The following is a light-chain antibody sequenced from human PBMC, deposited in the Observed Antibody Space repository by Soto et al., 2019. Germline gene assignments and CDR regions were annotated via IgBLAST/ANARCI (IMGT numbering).Light chain of an antibody. Sequence: DIRVTQSPSSVSASVGDRVTITCRAGQDIAGYLAWYQHKPGRTPELLIHGASRLQSGVPARFSGSGSGTDFTLSINSLQPEDFATYYCQQAYSFPITFGQGTRLEI. CDR3: QQAYSFPIT. V-gene: IGKV1D-12*01. CDR2: GAS. CDR1: QDIAGY. J-gene: IGKJ5*01.